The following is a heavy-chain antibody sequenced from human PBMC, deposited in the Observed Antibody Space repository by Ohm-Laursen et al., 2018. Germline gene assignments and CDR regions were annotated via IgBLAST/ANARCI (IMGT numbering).Heavy chain of an antibody. CDR3: ARVLSGRKAIDY. V-gene: IGHV4-59*11. J-gene: IGHJ4*02. Sequence: GTLSLTCTVSGGSISSHYWSWIRQPPGKGLEWIGYIYYSGSTNYNPSLKSRVTISVDTSKNQFSLKLSSVTAADTAVYYCARVLSGRKAIDYWGQGTLVTVSS. CDR2: IYYSGST. D-gene: IGHD3-10*01. CDR1: GGSISSHY.